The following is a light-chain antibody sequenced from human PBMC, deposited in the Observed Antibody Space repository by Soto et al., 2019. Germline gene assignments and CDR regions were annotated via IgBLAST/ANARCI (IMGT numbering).Light chain of an antibody. J-gene: IGKJ4*01. CDR2: GVS. Sequence: EIVMTQSPATLSVSPGERATLSCRASQSVSSNLAWYQQKPGQAPRLLIYGVSTRATGIPARFSGSGSGTELTLTISSLQSEDFAVYYCQQYNNWPLTFGGGTKVEIK. V-gene: IGKV3-15*01. CDR3: QQYNNWPLT. CDR1: QSVSSN.